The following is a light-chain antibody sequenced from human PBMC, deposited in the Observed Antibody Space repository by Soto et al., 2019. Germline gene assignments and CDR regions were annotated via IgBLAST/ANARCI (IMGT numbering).Light chain of an antibody. V-gene: IGKV1-33*01. Sequence: DIQMTQSPSSLAASLGDRVTITCQASQDISNYLNWYQQKPEKAPKLLIYDASNLETGVPSRFSGSGSGTDFTFTISSLQPEDIATYYCQQYDNLPLTFGGGTKVDIK. CDR2: DAS. J-gene: IGKJ4*01. CDR3: QQYDNLPLT. CDR1: QDISNY.